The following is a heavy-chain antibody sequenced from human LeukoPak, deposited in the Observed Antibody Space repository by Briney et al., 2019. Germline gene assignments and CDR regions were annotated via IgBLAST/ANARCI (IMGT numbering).Heavy chain of an antibody. J-gene: IGHJ6*03. CDR2: IYYSGST. CDR3: ARDRGSGWTYYYYYYMDV. Sequence: SETLSLTCTVSGDSISNSSYYWGWIRQPPGKGLEWIGNIYYSGSTNYNLSLKSRVTISVDTSKNQFSLKLSSVTAADTAVYYCARDRGSGWTYYYYYYMDVWGKGTTVTISS. V-gene: IGHV4-39*07. D-gene: IGHD6-19*01. CDR1: GDSISNSSYY.